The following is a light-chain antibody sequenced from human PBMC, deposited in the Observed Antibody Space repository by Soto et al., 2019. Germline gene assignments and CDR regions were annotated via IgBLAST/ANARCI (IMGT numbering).Light chain of an antibody. V-gene: IGKV3-11*01. CDR1: QSVSSY. CDR3: QRRSNWPVT. Sequence: EIVLTQSPGTLSLSPGERATLSCRASQSVSSYLAWYQQKPGQAPRLLIYDASTRATGISARFSSRGSGTDFTLTISSLEPEDFAMYYCQRRSNWPVTFGQGTKVDIK. CDR2: DAS. J-gene: IGKJ1*01.